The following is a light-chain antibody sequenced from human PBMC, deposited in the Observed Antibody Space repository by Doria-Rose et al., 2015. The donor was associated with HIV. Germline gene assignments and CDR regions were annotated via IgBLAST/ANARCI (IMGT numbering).Light chain of an antibody. CDR2: DGS. CDR3: HQYGTSWT. J-gene: IGKJ1*01. CDR1: SRFSRTY. V-gene: IGKV3-20*01. Sequence: EIVLTQSPGSLPLSPGVRATLDCKASSRFSRTYLDWYQQKSRQAPSRLSYDGSTRATGIPDRFSASGSGTDFTLTINRLEPEDFALYYCHQYGTSWTFGQGTKVEI.